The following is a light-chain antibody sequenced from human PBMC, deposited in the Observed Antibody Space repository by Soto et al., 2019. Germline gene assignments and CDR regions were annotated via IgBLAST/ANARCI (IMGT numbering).Light chain of an antibody. Sequence: EIVLTQSPGTLSLSPGERATLSCRTSHDVRSSYLAWYQQKPGQAPRLLIYDASRRATGIPDRFSGWGSGTAVTLTINRLEPEDFAVYYCQQYGTSPFTFGPGTKVDIK. CDR3: QQYGTSPFT. V-gene: IGKV3-20*01. J-gene: IGKJ3*01. CDR2: DAS. CDR1: HDVRSSY.